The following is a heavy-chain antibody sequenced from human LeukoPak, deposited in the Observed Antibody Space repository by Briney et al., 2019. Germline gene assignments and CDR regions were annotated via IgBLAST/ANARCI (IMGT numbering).Heavy chain of an antibody. J-gene: IGHJ5*02. V-gene: IGHV4-61*02. D-gene: IGHD5-18*01. CDR1: GDSISSGDYY. Sequence: PSQTLSLTCTVSGDSISSGDYYWSSIRQPAGKGLEWLGRISSSGSTNYNPSLKSRVTISVDTSKNQFSLKLASVTAADTAIYYCAKGAGGFSYYNWFDPWGQGTLVTVSS. CDR3: AKGAGGFSYYNWFDP. CDR2: ISSSGST.